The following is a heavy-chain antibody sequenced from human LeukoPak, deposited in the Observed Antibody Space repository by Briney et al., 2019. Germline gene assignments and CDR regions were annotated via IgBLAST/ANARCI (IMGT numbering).Heavy chain of an antibody. D-gene: IGHD3-16*01. V-gene: IGHV4-39*01. CDR2: IYYSGST. CDR3: ARIMITFGGVNNWFDP. Sequence: SETLSLTCTVSGGSISSSSYYWGWIRQPPGKGLEWIGSIYYSGSTYYKPSLKSRVTISVDTSKNQFSLKLSSVTAADTAVYYCARIMITFGGVNNWFDPWGQGTLVTVSS. J-gene: IGHJ5*02. CDR1: GGSISSSSYY.